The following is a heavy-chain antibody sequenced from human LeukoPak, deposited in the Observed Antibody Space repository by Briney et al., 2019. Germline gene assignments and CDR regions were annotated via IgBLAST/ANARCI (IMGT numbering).Heavy chain of an antibody. Sequence: PSETPSLTCVVSGDSPRRYNWSCMRAPPGERLECIGHIYYSGSTNYNPSLKSRVTISVDTSKNQFSLKLSSVTAADTAVYYCASRSSIWSGYQDTLYYFDSWGQGTLVTVSS. CDR3: ASRSSIWSGYQDTLYYFDS. J-gene: IGHJ4*02. V-gene: IGHV4-59*01. CDR2: IYYSGST. CDR1: GDSPRRYN. D-gene: IGHD3-3*01.